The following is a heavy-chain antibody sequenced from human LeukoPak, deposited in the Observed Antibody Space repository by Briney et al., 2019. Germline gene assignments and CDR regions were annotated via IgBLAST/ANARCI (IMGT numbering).Heavy chain of an antibody. D-gene: IGHD3-10*01. CDR1: EYTFTGYY. CDR3: ARNDKWFGELLQPFDY. CDR2: INPNSGGT. V-gene: IGHV1-2*02. Sequence: ASVKVSCKASEYTFTGYYIHWVRQAPGQGLEWMGWINPNSGGTNYAQKFQGRVTMTRNTSISTAYMELSSLRSEDTAVYYCARNDKWFGELLQPFDYWGQGTLVTVSS. J-gene: IGHJ4*02.